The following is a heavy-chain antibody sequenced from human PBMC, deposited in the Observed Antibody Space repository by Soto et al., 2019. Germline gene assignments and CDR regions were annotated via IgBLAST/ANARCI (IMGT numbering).Heavy chain of an antibody. J-gene: IGHJ4*02. D-gene: IGHD1-26*01. CDR2: IYYSGST. CDR3: AGIRGIRYNGHYFDY. V-gene: IGHV4-39*01. CDR1: GGSISSSSYY. Sequence: QLQLQESGPGLVKPSETLSLTCTVSGGSISSSSYYWGWIRQPPGKGLEWIGSIYYSGSTYYNPSLKSRVTISVDTSKNQFSLKLSSVTAADTAVYYCAGIRGIRYNGHYFDYWGQGTLVTVSS.